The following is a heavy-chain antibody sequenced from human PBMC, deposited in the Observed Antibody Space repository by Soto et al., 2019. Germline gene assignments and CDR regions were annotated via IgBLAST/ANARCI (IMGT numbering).Heavy chain of an antibody. V-gene: IGHV2-26*01. J-gene: IGHJ6*02. Sequence: SGPTLVNPTETLTLTCNVSGFSLTTGRMGVSWIRQPPGKALEWLAHIFSDVERSYSRSLQGRLTVSKVGSGSHVVLTMTNMDPVDTGTYFCVRMNAESYSSYYAMDVWGQGTTVTVSS. CDR1: GFSLTTGRMG. CDR2: IFSDVER. D-gene: IGHD3-10*01. CDR3: VRMNAESYSSYYAMDV.